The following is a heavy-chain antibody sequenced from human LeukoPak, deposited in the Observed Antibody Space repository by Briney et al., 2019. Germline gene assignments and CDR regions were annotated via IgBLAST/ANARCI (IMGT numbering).Heavy chain of an antibody. V-gene: IGHV3-21*01. Sequence: GGSLRLSCAASGFTFSSYSMNWVRQAPGKGLEWVSSISSSSSYIYYADSVKARFTISRDNAKNSLYLQMNSLRAEDTAVYYCARVPHCSSTSCSSDYWGQGTLVTVSS. CDR1: GFTFSSYS. CDR2: ISSSSSYI. D-gene: IGHD2-2*01. CDR3: ARVPHCSSTSCSSDY. J-gene: IGHJ4*02.